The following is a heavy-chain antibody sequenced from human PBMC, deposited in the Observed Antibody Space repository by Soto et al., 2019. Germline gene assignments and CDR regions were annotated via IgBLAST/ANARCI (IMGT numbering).Heavy chain of an antibody. D-gene: IGHD3-3*01. CDR2: ISYDGSNK. V-gene: IGHV3-30*18. J-gene: IGHJ4*02. CDR1: GFTFSSYG. Sequence: QVQLVESGGGVVQPGRSLRLSCAASGFTFSSYGMHWVRQAPGKGLEWVAVISYDGSNKYYADSVKGRFTISRDNSKNSLYLQMNSLRAEDTAVYYCAKDHPYYEFWSGYYTWGQGTLVTVSS. CDR3: AKDHPYYEFWSGYYT.